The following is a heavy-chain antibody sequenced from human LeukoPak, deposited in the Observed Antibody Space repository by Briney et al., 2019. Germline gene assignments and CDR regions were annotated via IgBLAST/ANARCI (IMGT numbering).Heavy chain of an antibody. J-gene: IGHJ6*02. V-gene: IGHV1-2*02. CDR1: GYTFTGYY. D-gene: IGHD3-9*01. Sequence: ASVKVSCKASGYTFTGYYMHWVRQAPGQGLEWMGWINPSSGGTNYAQKFQGRVTMTRDTSISTAYMELSRLRSDDTAVYYCARGLRYFDWFTQSYYYYGMDVWGQGTTVTVSS. CDR2: INPSSGGT. CDR3: ARGLRYFDWFTQSYYYYGMDV.